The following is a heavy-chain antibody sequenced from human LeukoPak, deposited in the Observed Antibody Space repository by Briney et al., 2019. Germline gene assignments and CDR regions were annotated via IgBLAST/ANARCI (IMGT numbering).Heavy chain of an antibody. J-gene: IGHJ5*02. V-gene: IGHV1-69*06. D-gene: IGHD6-13*01. CDR2: IIPIFGTA. CDR1: GGTFSSYA. CDR3: AREMGSSEDNWFDP. Sequence: SVKVSCKASGGTFSSYAISWVRQAPGQGLEWMGGIIPIFGTANYAQKFQGRVTITADKSTSTAYMELSSPRSEDTAVYYCAREMGSSEDNWFDPWGQGTLVTVSS.